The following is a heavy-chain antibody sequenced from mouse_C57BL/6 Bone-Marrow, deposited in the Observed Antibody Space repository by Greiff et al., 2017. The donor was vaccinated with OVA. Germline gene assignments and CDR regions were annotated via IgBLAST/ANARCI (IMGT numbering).Heavy chain of an antibody. CDR2: LDPEDGDT. CDR3: TTSYEYGAMDY. V-gene: IGHV14-1*01. Sequence: VQLQQSGAELVRPGASVKLSCTASGFNIKDYYMHWVKQRPEQGLEWIGRLDPEDGDTEYAPKFQGKATMTADTSSNTAYLQLSSLTSEDTAGYYCTTSYEYGAMDYWGQGTAVTVSS. CDR1: GFNIKDYY. J-gene: IGHJ4*01. D-gene: IGHD2-4*01.